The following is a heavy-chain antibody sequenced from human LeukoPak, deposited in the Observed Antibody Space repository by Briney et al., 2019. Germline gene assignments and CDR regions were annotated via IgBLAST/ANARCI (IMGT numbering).Heavy chain of an antibody. CDR2: FSWDGGSA. CDR1: GFNFDKYA. Sequence: TGGSLRLSCAASGFNFDKYAMHWVRQAPGKGLEWVSLFSWDGGSAYFADSVKGRFTISRDNNKNFLYLQMNSLRPEDTALYFCCRRGMTPRPIGYYFYMDVWGKGTTVTVSS. J-gene: IGHJ6*03. V-gene: IGHV3-43D*03. D-gene: IGHD6-6*01. CDR3: CRRGMTPRPIGYYFYMDV.